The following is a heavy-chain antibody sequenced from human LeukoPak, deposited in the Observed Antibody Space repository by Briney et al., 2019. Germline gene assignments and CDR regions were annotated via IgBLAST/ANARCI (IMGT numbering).Heavy chain of an antibody. CDR3: ARGTPWDFWSGYYQPTFDP. CDR1: GGSISSGGYY. V-gene: IGHV4-31*03. Sequence: SQTLSLTCTVSGGSISSGGYYWSWIRQHPGKGLEWIGYIYYSGSTYYNPSLKSRLSISIDTSNNHFSLRLSSVTAADTAMYYCARGTPWDFWSGYYQPTFDPWGQGTLVTVSS. CDR2: IYYSGST. D-gene: IGHD3-3*01. J-gene: IGHJ5*02.